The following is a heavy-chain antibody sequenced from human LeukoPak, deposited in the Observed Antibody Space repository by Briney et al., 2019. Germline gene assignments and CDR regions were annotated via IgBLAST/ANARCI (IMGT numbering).Heavy chain of an antibody. CDR1: GFTFSNYS. Sequence: GGSLRLSCAASGFTFSNYSMSWVRQAPGKGLEWVSAISGSGGSTYYADSVKGRFTISRDNSKNTLYLQMNSLRAEDTAVYYCAKPLVGANGEAFDIWGQGTMVTVSS. V-gene: IGHV3-23*01. CDR2: ISGSGGST. CDR3: AKPLVGANGEAFDI. D-gene: IGHD1-26*01. J-gene: IGHJ3*02.